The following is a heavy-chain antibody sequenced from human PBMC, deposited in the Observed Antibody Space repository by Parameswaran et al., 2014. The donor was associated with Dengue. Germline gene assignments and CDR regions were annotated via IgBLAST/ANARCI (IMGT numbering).Heavy chain of an antibody. J-gene: IGHJ6*02. Sequence: WIRQPPGKGLEWIGYIYYSGSTYYNPSLKSRVTISVDTSKNQFSLKLSSVTAADTAVYYCARGVGEGATNYYGMDVWGQGTTVTVSS. D-gene: IGHD1-26*01. CDR2: IYYSGST. V-gene: IGHV4-30-4*01. CDR3: ARGVGEGATNYYGMDV.